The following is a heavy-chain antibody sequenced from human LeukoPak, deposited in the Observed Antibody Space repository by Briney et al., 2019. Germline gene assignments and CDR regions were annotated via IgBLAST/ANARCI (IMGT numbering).Heavy chain of an antibody. Sequence: GGSLRLSCAASGFTFSSYAMSWVRQAPGKGLEWVSAISGSGGSTYYADSVKGRFTISTDNSRNTLSLQMNSLRAADTAVYYCVLGDYVWGRNRYTFYFWGQGALVTVSS. J-gene: IGHJ4*02. V-gene: IGHV3-23*01. D-gene: IGHD3-16*02. CDR3: VLGDYVWGRNRYTFYF. CDR1: GFTFSSYA. CDR2: ISGSGGST.